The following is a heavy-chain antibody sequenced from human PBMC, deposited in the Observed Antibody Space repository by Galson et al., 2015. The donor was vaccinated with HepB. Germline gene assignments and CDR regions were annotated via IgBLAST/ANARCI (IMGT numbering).Heavy chain of an antibody. V-gene: IGHV3-30-3*01. CDR1: GFTFSSYA. CDR3: ARDRMTTGGYDY. Sequence: SLRLSCAASGFTFSSYAMHWVRQAPGKGLEWVAVISYDGSNKYYADSVKGRFTISRDNSKNTLYLQMNSLRAEDTAVYYCARDRMTTGGYDYWGQGTLVTVSS. CDR2: ISYDGSNK. D-gene: IGHD4-11*01. J-gene: IGHJ4*02.